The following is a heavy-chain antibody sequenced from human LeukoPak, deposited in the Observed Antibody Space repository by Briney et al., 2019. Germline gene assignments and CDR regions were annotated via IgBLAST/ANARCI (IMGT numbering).Heavy chain of an antibody. Sequence: GGSLRLSCTASGFSFGTYAMHWVRQAPGKGFEWVAVISSDASITIYPDSMRGRFTISRDNSKNTLYLDMNNLIGEDTALYFCARDPIGGRPDYLDYWGQGTLVTVSS. D-gene: IGHD3-10*01. CDR1: GFSFGTYA. CDR3: ARDPIGGRPDYLDY. J-gene: IGHJ4*02. V-gene: IGHV3-30*01. CDR2: ISSDASIT.